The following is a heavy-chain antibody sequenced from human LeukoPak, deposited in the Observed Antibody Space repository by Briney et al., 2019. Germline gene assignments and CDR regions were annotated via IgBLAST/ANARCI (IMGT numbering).Heavy chain of an antibody. Sequence: GGSLRLSCAASGFTFSSYAMSWVRQAPGKGLEWVSAISGSGGSAYYADSVKGRFTISRDNSKNTLYLQMNSLRAEDTAVYYCAKARGPYGGYQPDDYWGQGTLVTVSS. CDR2: ISGSGGSA. CDR3: AKARGPYGGYQPDDY. CDR1: GFTFSSYA. J-gene: IGHJ4*02. D-gene: IGHD5-12*01. V-gene: IGHV3-23*01.